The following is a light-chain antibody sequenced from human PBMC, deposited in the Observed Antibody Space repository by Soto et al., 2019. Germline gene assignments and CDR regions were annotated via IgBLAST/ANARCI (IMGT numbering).Light chain of an antibody. CDR1: SSDVRGYNY. Sequence: QSVLTQPRSVSGSPGQSVTISCTGTSSDVRGYNYVSWYQQHPGKAPKLMIYDVSKRPSGVPDRFSGSKSGNTASLTISGLQAEDEADYYCCSYAGSYTFVFGGGTKLTVL. J-gene: IGLJ2*01. CDR3: CSYAGSYTFV. V-gene: IGLV2-11*01. CDR2: DVS.